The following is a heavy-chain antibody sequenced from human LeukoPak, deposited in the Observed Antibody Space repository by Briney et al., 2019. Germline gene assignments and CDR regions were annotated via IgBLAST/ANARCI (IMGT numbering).Heavy chain of an antibody. D-gene: IGHD1-1*01. CDR2: IYPGDSDT. Sequence: GGSLRLSCKGSGYSFTSYWIGWVRQMPGRGLEWMGIIYPGDSDTRYSPSFQGQVTISADKSISTAYLQWSSLKASDTAMYYCARLRLGFLWNPNDYWGQGTLVTVSS. V-gene: IGHV5-51*01. J-gene: IGHJ4*02. CDR3: ARLRLGFLWNPNDY. CDR1: GYSFTSYW.